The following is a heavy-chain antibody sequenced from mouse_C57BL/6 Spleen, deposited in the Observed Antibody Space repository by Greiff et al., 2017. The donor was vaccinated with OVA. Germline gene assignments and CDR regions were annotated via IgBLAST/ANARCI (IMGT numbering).Heavy chain of an antibody. D-gene: IGHD1-1*01. CDR2: ISSGSSTI. Sequence: EVQLQESGGGLVKPGGSLKLSCAASGFTFSDYGMHWVRQAPEKGLEWVAYISSGSSTIYYADTVKGRFTISRDNAKNTLFLQMTSLRSEDTAMYYCARSVVGAYAMDYWGQGTSVTVSS. V-gene: IGHV5-17*01. CDR1: GFTFSDYG. CDR3: ARSVVGAYAMDY. J-gene: IGHJ4*01.